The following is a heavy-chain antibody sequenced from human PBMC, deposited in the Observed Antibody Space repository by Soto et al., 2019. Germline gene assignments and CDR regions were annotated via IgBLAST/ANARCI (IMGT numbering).Heavy chain of an antibody. CDR3: ARNRGYYYDSSGYPYYYYGMDV. D-gene: IGHD3-22*01. CDR2: IWYDGSNK. CDR1: GFTFSSYG. Sequence: GSLRLSCAASGFTFSSYGMHWVRQAPGKGLEWVTVIWYDGSNKYYADSVKGRFTISRDNSKNTLYLQMNSLRAEDTAVYYCARNRGYYYDSSGYPYYYYGMDVWGQGTTVTVSS. V-gene: IGHV3-33*01. J-gene: IGHJ6*02.